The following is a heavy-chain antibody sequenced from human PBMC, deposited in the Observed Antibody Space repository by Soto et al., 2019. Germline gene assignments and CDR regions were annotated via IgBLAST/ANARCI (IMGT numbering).Heavy chain of an antibody. J-gene: IGHJ4*02. CDR2: IYYSGST. CDR1: GGSISSRGYY. CDR3: ARLAYDILTGYIDY. V-gene: IGHV4-39*01. Sequence: PSETLSLTCTVSGGSISSRGYYWGWIRQPPGKGLEWIGTIYYSGSTYYNPSLKSRVTISVDTSKNQFSLKLSSVTAADTAVYYCARLAYDILTGYIDYWGQGPLVT. D-gene: IGHD3-9*01.